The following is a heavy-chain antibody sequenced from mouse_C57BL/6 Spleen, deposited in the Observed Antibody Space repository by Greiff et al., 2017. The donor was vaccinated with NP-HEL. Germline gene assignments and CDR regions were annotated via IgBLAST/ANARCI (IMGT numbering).Heavy chain of an antibody. CDR3: ANYGNYAMDY. CDR1: GFSLTSYG. D-gene: IGHD2-1*01. V-gene: IGHV2-2*01. Sequence: VQLQQSGPGLVQPSQSLSITCTVSGFSLTSYGVHWVRQSPGKGLEWLGVIWSGGSTDYNAAFISRLSISKDNSKSQVFVKMNSLQADDTAIYYCANYGNYAMDYWGQGTSVTVSS. CDR2: IWSGGST. J-gene: IGHJ4*01.